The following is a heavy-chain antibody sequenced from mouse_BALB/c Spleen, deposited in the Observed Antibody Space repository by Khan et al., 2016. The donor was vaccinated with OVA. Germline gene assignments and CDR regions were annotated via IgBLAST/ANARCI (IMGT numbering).Heavy chain of an antibody. V-gene: IGHV5-6*01. Sequence: EVELVESGGDLVKPGGSLKLSCAASGFTFSSYGMSWVRQTPDKRLEWVATISSGGGGTSYPDAVKGRFTISRDNAKNTLYLQMSSLKSEDTAIYYCARGYYYFDYWGQGTTLTVSS. J-gene: IGHJ2*01. CDR2: ISSGGGGT. D-gene: IGHD2-3*01. CDR1: GFTFSSYG. CDR3: ARGYYYFDY.